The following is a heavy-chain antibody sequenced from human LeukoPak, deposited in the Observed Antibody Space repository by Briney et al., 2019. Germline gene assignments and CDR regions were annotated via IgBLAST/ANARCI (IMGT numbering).Heavy chain of an antibody. CDR3: AREDSGYDFAHYYYMDV. J-gene: IGHJ6*03. D-gene: IGHD5-12*01. CDR2: ISSSSSYI. CDR1: GFTFSSYS. V-gene: IGHV3-21*01. Sequence: GSLRLSCAASGFTFSSYSMNWVRQAPGKGLEWVSSISSSSSYIYYADSVKGRFTISRDNAKNSLYLQMNSLRAEDTAVYYCAREDSGYDFAHYYYMDVWGKGTTVTVSS.